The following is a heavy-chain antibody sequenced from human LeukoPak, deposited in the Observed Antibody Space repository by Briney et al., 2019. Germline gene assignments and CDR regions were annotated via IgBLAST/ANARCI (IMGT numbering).Heavy chain of an antibody. J-gene: IGHJ4*02. Sequence: ASVTVSCKASDYTFTNYGISWVRQGPGQGLEWMGWISPYNGDTNYAEKFQGRVTLTTDTSTSTAYMEVRSLRSDDTAIYYCARASAQWSDYWGQGTLVTVSS. D-gene: IGHD2-15*01. V-gene: IGHV1-18*01. CDR3: ARASAQWSDY. CDR2: ISPYNGDT. CDR1: DYTFTNYG.